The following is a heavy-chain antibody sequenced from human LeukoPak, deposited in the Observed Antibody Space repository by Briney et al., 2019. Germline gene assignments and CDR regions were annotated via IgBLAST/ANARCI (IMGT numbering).Heavy chain of an antibody. CDR2: INPNSGGT. CDR3: ARIGIAAAATADY. J-gene: IGHJ4*02. Sequence: ASVKVSCKASGYTFTGYYMHWVRQAPGQGLEWMGWINPNSGGTNYAQKFQGRVTMTRDTSISTAYMELSRLRSDDTAVYYCARIGIAAAATADYWGQGTLVTVSS. D-gene: IGHD6-13*01. CDR1: GYTFTGYY. V-gene: IGHV1-2*02.